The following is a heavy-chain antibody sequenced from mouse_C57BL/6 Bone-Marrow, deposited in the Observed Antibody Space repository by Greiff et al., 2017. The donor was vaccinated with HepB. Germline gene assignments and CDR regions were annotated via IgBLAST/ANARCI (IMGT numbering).Heavy chain of an antibody. V-gene: IGHV1-72*01. CDR1: GYTFTSYW. CDR3: ARKVDSSGYWFAY. D-gene: IGHD3-2*02. CDR2: IDPNRGGT. J-gene: IGHJ3*01. Sequence: QVQLQQPGAELVKPGASVKVSCKASGYTFTSYWMHWVKQRPGRGLEWIGRIDPNRGGTKYNEKFKSKATLTVDKPSSTAYMQLSSLTSEDSAVYYCARKVDSSGYWFAYWGQGTLVTVSA.